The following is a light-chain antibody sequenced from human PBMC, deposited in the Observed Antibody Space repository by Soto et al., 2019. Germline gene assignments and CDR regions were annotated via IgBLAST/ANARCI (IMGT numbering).Light chain of an antibody. J-gene: IGLJ1*01. V-gene: IGLV2-14*01. Sequence: QSALTQPASVSGSPGQSITISCTGTSSDVGGYNYVSWYQKHPGKAPKLMIYDVSNRPSGVSNRFSVSKSGNTASLTISGLHSEDEADYYRSSYTSSRYVFGTGTKLTVL. CDR1: SSDVGGYNY. CDR2: DVS. CDR3: SSYTSSRYV.